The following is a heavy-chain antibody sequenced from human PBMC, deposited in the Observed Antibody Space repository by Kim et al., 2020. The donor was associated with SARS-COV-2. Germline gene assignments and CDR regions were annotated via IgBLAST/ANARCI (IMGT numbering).Heavy chain of an antibody. CDR2: ISYDGSNK. CDR3: ARDWEYYDILRMGRGMDV. J-gene: IGHJ6*02. D-gene: IGHD3-9*01. Sequence: GGSLRLSCAASGFTFSSYAMHWVRQAPGKGLEWVAVISYDGSNKYYADSVKGRFTISRDNSKNTLYLQMNSLRAEDTAVYYCARDWEYYDILRMGRGMDVWGQGTTVTVSS. CDR1: GFTFSSYA. V-gene: IGHV3-30*04.